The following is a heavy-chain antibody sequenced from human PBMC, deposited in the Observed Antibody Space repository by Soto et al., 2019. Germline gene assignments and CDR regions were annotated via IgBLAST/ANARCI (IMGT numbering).Heavy chain of an antibody. Sequence: SVKVSCNASGGPFSSYAISWVRQAPGQGLEWMGGIIPIFGTANYAQKFQGRVTITADESTSTAYMELSSLRSEDTAVYYCASAPGFFRVVIPPPPHYYYYGMDVCGQRTTVTVSS. CDR1: GGPFSSYA. D-gene: IGHD3-3*01. J-gene: IGHJ6*02. CDR3: ASAPGFFRVVIPPPPHYYYYGMDV. V-gene: IGHV1-69*01. CDR2: IIPIFGTA.